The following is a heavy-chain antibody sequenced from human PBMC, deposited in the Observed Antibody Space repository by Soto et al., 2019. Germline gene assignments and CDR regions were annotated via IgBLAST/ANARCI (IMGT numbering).Heavy chain of an antibody. CDR3: ARADASALVFYDSSGYAADFDY. CDR1: GGSISSGGYY. CDR2: IYYSGST. J-gene: IGHJ4*02. Sequence: SETLSLTCTVSGGSISSGGYYWSWIRQHPGKGLEWIGYIYYSGSTYYNPSLKSRVTISVDTSKNQFSLKLSSVTAADTAVYYCARADASALVFYDSSGYAADFDYWGQGTLVTVSS. V-gene: IGHV4-31*03. D-gene: IGHD3-22*01.